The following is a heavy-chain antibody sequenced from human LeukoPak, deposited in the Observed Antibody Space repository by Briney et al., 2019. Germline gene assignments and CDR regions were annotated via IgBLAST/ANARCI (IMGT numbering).Heavy chain of an antibody. D-gene: IGHD6-19*01. CDR3: AFHSGQLPFDY. J-gene: IGHJ4*02. CDR2: IIPIFGTA. V-gene: IGHV1-69*01. CDR1: GGTFSSYA. Sequence: ASVKVSCKASGGTFSSYAISWVRQAPGQGLEWMGGIIPIFGTANYAQKFQGGVTITADESTSTAYMELSSLRSEDTAVYYCAFHSGQLPFDYWGQGTLVTVSS.